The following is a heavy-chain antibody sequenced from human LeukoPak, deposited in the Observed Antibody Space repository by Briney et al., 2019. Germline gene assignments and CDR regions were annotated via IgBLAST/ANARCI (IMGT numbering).Heavy chain of an antibody. J-gene: IGHJ4*02. D-gene: IGHD3-10*01. CDR1: GFTFDDYG. Sequence: GGSLRLSCAASGFTFDDYGLSWVRHAPGKGLEWVSGINWNGGSTGYADSVKGRFTISRDNAKNSLYLQMNSLRAEDTAVYYCARDLSYYGSGSYHDYWGQGTLVTVSS. V-gene: IGHV3-20*04. CDR2: INWNGGST. CDR3: ARDLSYYGSGSYHDY.